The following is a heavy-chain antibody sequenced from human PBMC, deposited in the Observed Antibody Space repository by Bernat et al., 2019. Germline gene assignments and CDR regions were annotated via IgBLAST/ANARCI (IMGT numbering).Heavy chain of an antibody. D-gene: IGHD4-17*01. V-gene: IGHV4-31*03. J-gene: IGHJ4*02. CDR2: IYYSGST. CDR3: ARKRGGADYGNFDY. Sequence: QVQLQESGPGLVKPSQTLSLTCTVSGGSISTGGYYWSWIRQHPGKGLEWIGYIYYSGSTYYNPSLKGRITISVDTSKNQYARKRSSGNAADTDVYYCARKRGGADYGNFDYWGQGTLVTVSS. CDR1: GGSISTGGYY.